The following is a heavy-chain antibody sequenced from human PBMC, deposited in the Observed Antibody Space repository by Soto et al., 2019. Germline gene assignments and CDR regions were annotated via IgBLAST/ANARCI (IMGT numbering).Heavy chain of an antibody. V-gene: IGHV3-23*01. Sequence: PGGSLRLSCAASGFTFSTYAMSWVRQAPGKGLEWVSKIINSGDSTYYADSVKGRFTISRDNSKNTVYLQMNSLRAEDTAVYYCATGQQLGYWGQGTLVTVSS. CDR1: GFTFSTYA. CDR3: ATGQQLGY. J-gene: IGHJ4*02. D-gene: IGHD6-13*01. CDR2: IINSGDST.